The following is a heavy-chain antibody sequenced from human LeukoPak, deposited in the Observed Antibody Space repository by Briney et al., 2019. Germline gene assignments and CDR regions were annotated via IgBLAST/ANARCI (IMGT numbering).Heavy chain of an antibody. Sequence: GGSLRLSCAVSGFTFSDYYMSWIRQAPGKGLEWVSYISSGGSTISHADSVKGRFTISRDNAENSLYLQMNSLRAEDTAVYYCARRAAAGTCFDYWGQGTLVTVSS. CDR3: ARRAAAGTCFDY. J-gene: IGHJ4*02. CDR2: ISSGGSTI. D-gene: IGHD6-13*01. V-gene: IGHV3-11*01. CDR1: GFTFSDYY.